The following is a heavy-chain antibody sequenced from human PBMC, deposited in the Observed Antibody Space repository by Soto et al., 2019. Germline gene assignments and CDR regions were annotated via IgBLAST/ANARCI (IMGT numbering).Heavy chain of an antibody. D-gene: IGHD3-10*01. CDR2: IYLDDDK. CDR1: GFSLTTRGMG. CDR3: AHDDYYGSGSQTFYFAY. V-gene: IGHV2-5*02. Sequence: QITLKESGPALVKPTQTLTLTCTFSGFSLTTRGMGVGWIRQPPGKALECLALIYLDDDKRYNPSLRSKLTITKDTSKNQVVLTMTNVDPVDTATYYCAHDDYYGSGSQTFYFAYWGQGSLVTVSS. J-gene: IGHJ4*02.